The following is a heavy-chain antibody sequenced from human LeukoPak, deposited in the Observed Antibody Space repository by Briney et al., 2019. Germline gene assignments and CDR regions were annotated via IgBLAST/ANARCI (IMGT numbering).Heavy chain of an antibody. CDR3: ARGYHWLLGRGAFDI. J-gene: IGHJ3*02. D-gene: IGHD6-19*01. CDR1: GGSFSGYY. Sequence: PSETLSLTCAVYGGSFSGYYWSWIRQPPGKGLEWIGEINHSGSTNYNPSLKSRVTISVDTSKNQFSLKLSSVTAADTAVYYCARGYHWLLGRGAFDIWGQGTMVTVSS. CDR2: INHSGST. V-gene: IGHV4-34*01.